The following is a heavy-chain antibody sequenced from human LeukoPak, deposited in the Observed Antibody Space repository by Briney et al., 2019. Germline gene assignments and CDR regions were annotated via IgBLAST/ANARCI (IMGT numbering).Heavy chain of an antibody. CDR1: GFSFTSYW. CDR3: AVPSPSPTSSDY. V-gene: IGHV5-51*01. J-gene: IGHJ4*02. CDR2: IFPRDSNT. D-gene: IGHD2-2*01. Sequence: GESLKISCKASGFSFTSYWIGRVRPMPGKGLEGMGIIFPRDSNTRYSPSFQGQVTISADKSISTAYLQWSSLKASDTAMYYCAVPSPSPTSSDYWGQGTLVTVSS.